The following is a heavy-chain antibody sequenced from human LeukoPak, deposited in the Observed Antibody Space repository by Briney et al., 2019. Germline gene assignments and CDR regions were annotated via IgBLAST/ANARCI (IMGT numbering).Heavy chain of an antibody. CDR2: ISSSSSTI. D-gene: IGHD2-2*02. J-gene: IGHJ4*02. Sequence: GGSLRLSCAASGFTFSSYSMNWVRQAPGKGLEWVSYISSSSSTIHYADSVKGRFTISRDNAKNSLYLQMNSLRVEDTAVYYCARGSRYCSSISCYTFDYWGQGTLATVSS. CDR1: GFTFSSYS. V-gene: IGHV3-48*04. CDR3: ARGSRYCSSISCYTFDY.